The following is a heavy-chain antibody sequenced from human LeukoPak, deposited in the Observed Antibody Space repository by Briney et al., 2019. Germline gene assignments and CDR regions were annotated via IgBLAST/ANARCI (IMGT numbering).Heavy chain of an antibody. CDR3: ARDQRVAGRPDIDY. D-gene: IGHD6-6*01. J-gene: IGHJ4*02. V-gene: IGHV3-74*03. CDR1: GFTFRNHW. CDR2: ISSDGSST. Sequence: GGSLRLSCAASGFTFRNHWMHWVVQTPGKGLVWVSRISSDGSSTTYADSVKGRFTISRDNAKNTLYLQMNNLRAEDTAMYYCARDQRVAGRPDIDYWGQGTLVIVSS.